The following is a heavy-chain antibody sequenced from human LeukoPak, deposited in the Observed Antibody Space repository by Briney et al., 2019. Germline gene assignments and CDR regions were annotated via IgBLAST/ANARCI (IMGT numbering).Heavy chain of an antibody. V-gene: IGHV1-69*06. Sequence: GSSVKVSCKASGGTFSSYAISWVRQAPGQGLEWMGRIIPIFGTANYAQKFQGRVTITADKSTSTAYMELSSLRSEDTAVYYCARDSEDYYDSSGYYYFDYWGQGTLVTVSS. CDR2: IIPIFGTA. CDR1: GGTFSSYA. J-gene: IGHJ4*02. CDR3: ARDSEDYYDSSGYYYFDY. D-gene: IGHD3-22*01.